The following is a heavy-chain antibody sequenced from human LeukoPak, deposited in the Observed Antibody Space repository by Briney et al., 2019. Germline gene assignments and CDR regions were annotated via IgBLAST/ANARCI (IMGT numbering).Heavy chain of an antibody. Sequence: GESLKISCAASGFTFSSYAMSGVRQAPGKGLEWDSAISGSGGSTYYADSVKGRFTISRDNSKNTLYLQMNSLRAEDTAVYYCAKVGLVVVVAATLGAFDIWGQGTMVTVSS. J-gene: IGHJ3*02. D-gene: IGHD2-15*01. V-gene: IGHV3-23*01. CDR3: AKVGLVVVVAATLGAFDI. CDR2: ISGSGGST. CDR1: GFTFSSYA.